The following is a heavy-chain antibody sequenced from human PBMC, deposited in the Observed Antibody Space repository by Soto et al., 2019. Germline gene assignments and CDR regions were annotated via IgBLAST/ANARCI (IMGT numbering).Heavy chain of an antibody. D-gene: IGHD1-26*01. CDR1: GFTFSTYT. CDR3: VREDGKVGTNSAFDY. Sequence: ESLRLSCASSGFTFSTYTMNWVRQAPGKGLGWVSSINGRGNYIYYAESVKGRFTISRDNAKNSLYLQMDRLRAEDTALYYCVREDGKVGTNSAFDYWGLGALVTVSS. V-gene: IGHV3-21*01. CDR2: INGRGNYI. J-gene: IGHJ4*02.